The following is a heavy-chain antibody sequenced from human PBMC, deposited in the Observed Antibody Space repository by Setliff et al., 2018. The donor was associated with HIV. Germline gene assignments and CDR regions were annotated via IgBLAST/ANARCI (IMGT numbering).Heavy chain of an antibody. V-gene: IGHV3-23*01. CDR1: GFTFSNYA. Sequence: GGSLRLSCAASGFTFSNYAMSWVRQAPGKGLEWVSGISDSGGSTDYADSVKGRFTISRDNSKNTLFLQMNSLRAEDTAVYFCARDFSTYYCEVAGQWGQGTLVTSPQ. CDR2: ISDSGGST. CDR3: ARDFSTYYCEVAGQ. D-gene: IGHD3-22*01. J-gene: IGHJ4*02.